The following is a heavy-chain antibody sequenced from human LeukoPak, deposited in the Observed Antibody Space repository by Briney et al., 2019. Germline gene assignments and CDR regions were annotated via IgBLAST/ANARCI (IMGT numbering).Heavy chain of an antibody. Sequence: GGSLRLSCSASGFAFGDYGMTWSRQAPGKGLEWVAFIRSKGYGETTEYGASVKGRFTISRDDSKSIAYLDMNSLKTEDTAVYYCATWGSPISGSGSSRWFDPWGQGTLVTVSS. D-gene: IGHD3-10*01. CDR1: GFAFGDYG. CDR2: IRSKGYGETT. V-gene: IGHV3-49*03. J-gene: IGHJ5*02. CDR3: ATWGSPISGSGSSRWFDP.